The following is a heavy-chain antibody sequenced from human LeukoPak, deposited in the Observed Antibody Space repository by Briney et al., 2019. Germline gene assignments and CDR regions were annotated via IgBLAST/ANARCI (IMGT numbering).Heavy chain of an antibody. Sequence: GGSLRLSCAASGFTFSSSAMSWVRQAPGKGLEWVSAISGSGDYTNYADSVKGRFTISRDNAKNTLYLQMSSLRAEDTAVYFCVRDGGDFNFDYWGQGSLVTVSS. V-gene: IGHV3-23*01. J-gene: IGHJ4*02. CDR3: VRDGGDFNFDY. CDR2: ISGSGDYT. CDR1: GFTFSSSA. D-gene: IGHD2-21*02.